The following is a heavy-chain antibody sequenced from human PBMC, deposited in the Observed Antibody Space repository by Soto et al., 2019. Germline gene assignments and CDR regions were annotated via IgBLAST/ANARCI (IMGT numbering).Heavy chain of an antibody. Sequence: PSETLSLTCTLFGGSISSYYWSWIRQPPGKGLEWIGYIYYSGSTNCNPSLKSRVTISVDTSKNQFSLKLSSVTAADTAVYYCARPYSSGWKYYFDCWGQGTQVTVSS. J-gene: IGHJ4*02. CDR2: IYYSGST. V-gene: IGHV4-59*01. CDR1: GGSISSYY. CDR3: ARPYSSGWKYYFDC. D-gene: IGHD6-19*01.